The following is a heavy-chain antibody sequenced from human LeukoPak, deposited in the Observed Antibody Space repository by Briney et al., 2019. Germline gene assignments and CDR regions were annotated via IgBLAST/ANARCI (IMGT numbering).Heavy chain of an antibody. CDR1: GFTFSSYE. J-gene: IGHJ4*02. D-gene: IGHD3-10*01. CDR3: ARGWFAD. CDR2: ISGSGSTI. V-gene: IGHV3-48*03. Sequence: PGGSLRLSCAASGFTFSSYEMNWVRQAPGKGLEWVSYISGSGSTIHYADSVRGRFTISRDNAKNSVALQMNSLRAEDTAFYYCARGWFADWGQGALVTVSS.